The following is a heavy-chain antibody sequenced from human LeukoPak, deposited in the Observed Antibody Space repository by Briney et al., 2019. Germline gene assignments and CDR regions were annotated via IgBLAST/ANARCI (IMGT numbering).Heavy chain of an antibody. Sequence: PGGSLRLSCAASGFTFSSYWISWVRQAPGKGLEWVANIKQDGSEKYYVDSVKGRFTISRDNAQNSLYLQMNSLRAEDTAVYYCARGGIAVAGPDTLWGQGTLVTVSS. J-gene: IGHJ1*01. CDR2: IKQDGSEK. CDR1: GFTFSSYW. CDR3: ARGGIAVAGPDTL. D-gene: IGHD6-19*01. V-gene: IGHV3-7*01.